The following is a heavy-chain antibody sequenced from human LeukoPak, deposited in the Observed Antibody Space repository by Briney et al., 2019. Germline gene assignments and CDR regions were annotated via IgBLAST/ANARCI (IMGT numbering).Heavy chain of an antibody. V-gene: IGHV4-30-4*08. D-gene: IGHD7-27*01. Sequence: SETLSLTCTVSGGSISSGDYYWSWIRQPPGKGLEWIGYIYYSGSTYYNPSLKSRVTISVDTSKNQFSLKLSSVTAADTAVYYCAVRSGATGWFDPWGQGTLVTVSS. CDR2: IYYSGST. CDR3: AVRSGATGWFDP. J-gene: IGHJ5*02. CDR1: GGSISSGDYY.